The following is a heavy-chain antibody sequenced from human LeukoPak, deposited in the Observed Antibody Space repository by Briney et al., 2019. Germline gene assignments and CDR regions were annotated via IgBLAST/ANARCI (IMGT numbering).Heavy chain of an antibody. CDR3: AKDPILTVVNWFDS. CDR1: GFTVSSNY. D-gene: IGHD2-21*02. V-gene: IGHV3-53*01. J-gene: IGHJ5*01. CDR2: IYSGGTT. Sequence: GGSLRLSCAASGFTVSSNYMSWVRQAPGKGLEWVSVIYSGGTTYFADSVKGRFTISRDNSKNTLYLQMNSLGADDTAVYYCAKDPILTVVNWFDSWGLGTLVSVSS.